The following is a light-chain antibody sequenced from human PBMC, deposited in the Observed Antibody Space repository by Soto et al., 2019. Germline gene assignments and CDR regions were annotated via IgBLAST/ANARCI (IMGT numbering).Light chain of an antibody. CDR2: AAS. CDR1: TSIMSH. J-gene: IGKJ1*01. Sequence: TCRTSTSIMSHLNLYQQKPGKAPKLLIYAASSLQSGVPSRFSGSGSVTDFTLTISSLQPDDFATYYCQQYNSYSFGQGTKWIS. CDR3: QQYNSYS. V-gene: IGKV1-39*01.